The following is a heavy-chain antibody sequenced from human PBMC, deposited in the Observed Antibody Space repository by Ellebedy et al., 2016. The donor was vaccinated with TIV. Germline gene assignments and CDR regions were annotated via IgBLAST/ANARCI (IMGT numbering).Heavy chain of an antibody. D-gene: IGHD1-1*01. CDR1: GYSFSSYW. CDR3: ARYISHWTLAY. CDR2: IDAADSET. J-gene: IGHJ4*02. Sequence: GESLKISCQGSGYSFSSYWIAWLCQMCGKGLEWMGIIDAADSETRYSPSFEGQVTISVDKSISTAYLQWSSLKASDSAIYYCARYISHWTLAYWGQGTLVTVSS. V-gene: IGHV5-51*01.